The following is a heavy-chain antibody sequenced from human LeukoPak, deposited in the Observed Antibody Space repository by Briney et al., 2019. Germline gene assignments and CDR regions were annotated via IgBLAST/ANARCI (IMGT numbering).Heavy chain of an antibody. CDR1: GGPFSGYY. V-gene: IGHV4-34*01. CDR2: INHSGST. Sequence: SETLSLTCAVYGGPFSGYYWSWIRQPPGKGLEWIGEINHSGSTNYNPSLKSRVTISVDTSKNQFSLKLSSVTAADTAVYYCARDDLITMVRGVIKGLFDPWGQGTLVTVSS. CDR3: ARDDLITMVRGVIKGLFDP. J-gene: IGHJ5*02. D-gene: IGHD3-10*01.